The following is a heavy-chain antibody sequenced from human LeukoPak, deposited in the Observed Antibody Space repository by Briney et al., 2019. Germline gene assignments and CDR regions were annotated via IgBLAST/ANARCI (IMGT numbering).Heavy chain of an antibody. V-gene: IGHV4-39*01. CDR1: GGSISSTNHY. J-gene: IGHJ4*02. D-gene: IGHD2-21*01. Sequence: KPSETLSLTCTVSGGSISSTNHYWGWIRQPPGKGLECIGSTHFSGSTHYNPSLNDRATISLDTPKNQFSLKVTSVTAADTAVYYCARLSCSGDWRNSAWDEYWGQGTLVTVSS. CDR3: ARLSCSGDWRNSAWDEY. CDR2: THFSGST.